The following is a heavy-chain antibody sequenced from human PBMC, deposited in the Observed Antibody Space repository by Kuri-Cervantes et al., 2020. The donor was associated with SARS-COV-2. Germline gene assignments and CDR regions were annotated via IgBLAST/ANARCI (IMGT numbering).Heavy chain of an antibody. CDR3: ARGDQELGMVWYFDL. CDR2: ISSSGSTI. D-gene: IGHD7-27*01. Sequence: GGSLRLSCAASGFTFSDYYMSWIRQAPGKGLEWVSYISSSGSTIYYADSVKGRFTISRDNAKNSLYLQTNSLRAEDTAVYYCARGDQELGMVWYFDLWGRGTLVTVSS. CDR1: GFTFSDYY. V-gene: IGHV3-11*04. J-gene: IGHJ2*01.